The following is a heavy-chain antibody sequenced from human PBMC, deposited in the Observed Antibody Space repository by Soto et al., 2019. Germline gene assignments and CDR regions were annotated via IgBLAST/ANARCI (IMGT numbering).Heavy chain of an antibody. D-gene: IGHD1-26*01. J-gene: IGHJ4*02. CDR3: AREREGNDY. CDR2: ISYDGSNK. V-gene: IGHV3-30-3*01. CDR1: GFTFSSYA. Sequence: QVQLVESGGGVVQPGRSLRLSCEVSGFTFSSYAMHWVRQAPGKGLEWVALISYDGSNKYYADSVKGRFTISRDNSKNTLYVQMNSLRAEDTALYYCAREREGNDYWGQGTLVTVSS.